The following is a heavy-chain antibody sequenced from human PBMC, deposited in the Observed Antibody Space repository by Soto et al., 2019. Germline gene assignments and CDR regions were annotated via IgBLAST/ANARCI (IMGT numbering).Heavy chain of an antibody. Sequence: SLRLSCAASGFTFSSYAMHWVRQAPGKGLEWVAVISYDGSNKYYADSVKGRFTISRDNSKNTLYLQMNSLRAEDAAVYYCARDGDPNSSSWYVHNYYGMDVWGQGTTVTVSS. V-gene: IGHV3-30-3*01. CDR2: ISYDGSNK. J-gene: IGHJ6*02. D-gene: IGHD6-13*01. CDR1: GFTFSSYA. CDR3: ARDGDPNSSSWYVHNYYGMDV.